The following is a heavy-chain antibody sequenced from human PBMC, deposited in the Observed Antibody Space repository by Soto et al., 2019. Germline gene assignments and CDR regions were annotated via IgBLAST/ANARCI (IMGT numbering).Heavy chain of an antibody. Sequence: QVQLQESGPGLVKPSGTLSLTCAVSGGSISSSNWWSWVRQPPGKGLEWIGEIYHSGSTNYNPSLKSRVTKSVDKSKNQFSLKLSSVTAADTAVYYCARHQYYLRFGEPYYYGMDVWGQGTTVTVSS. V-gene: IGHV4-4*02. CDR2: IYHSGST. CDR3: ARHQYYLRFGEPYYYGMDV. CDR1: GGSISSSNW. D-gene: IGHD3-10*01. J-gene: IGHJ6*02.